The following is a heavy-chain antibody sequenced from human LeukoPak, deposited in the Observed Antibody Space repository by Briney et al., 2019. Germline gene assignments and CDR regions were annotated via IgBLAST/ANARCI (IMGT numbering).Heavy chain of an antibody. CDR3: ASLDYRDDY. J-gene: IGHJ4*02. CDR1: GFTLSSYW. D-gene: IGHD4-11*01. Sequence: PGGSLRLSCAASGFTLSSYWMHWVRQAPGEGLVWVSRINSDGSGTTYADSVKGRFTISRDNAKNTLYLQMNSLRAEDTAVYYCASLDYRDDYWGQGTLVTVSS. V-gene: IGHV3-74*01. CDR2: INSDGSGT.